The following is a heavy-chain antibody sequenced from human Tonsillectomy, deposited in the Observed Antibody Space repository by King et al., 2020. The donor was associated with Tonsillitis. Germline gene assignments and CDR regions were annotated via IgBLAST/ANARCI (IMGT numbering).Heavy chain of an antibody. D-gene: IGHD3-22*01. V-gene: IGHV3-23*04. J-gene: IGHJ4*02. CDR2: ISGSGGST. CDR1: GFTFSSYA. CDR3: AKDTHYDSSGYYPVWVDY. Sequence: VRLVESGGGLVQPGGSLRLSCAASGFTFSSYAMSWVRQAPGKGLEWVSGISGSGGSTYYADSVKGRFTISRDNSKNTLYLQMNSLRAEDTAVYYCAKDTHYDSSGYYPVWVDYWGQGTLVTVSS.